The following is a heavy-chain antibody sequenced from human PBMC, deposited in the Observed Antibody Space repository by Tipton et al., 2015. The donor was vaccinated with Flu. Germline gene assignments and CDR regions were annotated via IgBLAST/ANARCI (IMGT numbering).Heavy chain of an antibody. CDR3: ARRDYGNYVSDPKKWFDP. V-gene: IGHV4-38-2*01. D-gene: IGHD4-11*01. CDR1: GDAIRSGYL. J-gene: IGHJ5*02. Sequence: TLSLTCSVSGDAIRSGYLWAWIRQPPGRGLEWIGIIFRTGSTYLNPSLKGRVAISVDTSKNQFSLKLSSVTAADTAVYFCARRDYGNYVSDPKKWFDPWGQGTLVTVSS. CDR2: IFRTGST.